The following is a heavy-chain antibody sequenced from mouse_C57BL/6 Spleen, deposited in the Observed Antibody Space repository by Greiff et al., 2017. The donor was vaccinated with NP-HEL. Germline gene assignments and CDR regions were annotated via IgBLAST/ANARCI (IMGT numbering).Heavy chain of an antibody. J-gene: IGHJ3*01. CDR2: IYPGDGDT. CDR1: GYAFSSSW. V-gene: IGHV1-82*01. CDR3: ARFGNSY. D-gene: IGHD2-1*01. Sequence: VQLQESGPELVKPGASVKISCKASGYAFSSSWMNWVKQRPGKGLEWIGRIYPGDGDTNYNGKFKGKATLTADKSSSTAYMQLSSLTSEDSAVYFCARFGNSYWGQGTLVTVSA.